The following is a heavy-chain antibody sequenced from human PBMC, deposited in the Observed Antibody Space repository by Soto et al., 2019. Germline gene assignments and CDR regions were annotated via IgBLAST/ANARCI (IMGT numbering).Heavy chain of an antibody. J-gene: IGHJ5*02. CDR2: TNHSGST. CDR1: GGSFSGSY. CDR3: AGSRAPGRWFDP. Sequence: SETLSLTCAFYGGSFSGSYWSWIRQTPGKGLEWIGETNHSGSTNYNPSLKSRVTISVDTPKNQCSLKLSSVTAADTAVYYCAGSRAPGRWFDPWGQGTLVTVSS. V-gene: IGHV4-34*01.